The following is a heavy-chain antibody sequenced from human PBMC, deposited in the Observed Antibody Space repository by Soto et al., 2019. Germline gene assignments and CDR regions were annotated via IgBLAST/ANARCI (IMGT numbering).Heavy chain of an antibody. V-gene: IGHV1-69*12. CDR3: ARPWGDIVLGPSAIHALDI. CDR1: GGTFSSYA. CDR2: IIPIFGTA. D-gene: IGHD2-2*01. J-gene: IGHJ3*02. Sequence: QVQLVQSGAEVKKPGSSVKVSCKASGGTFSSYAISWVRQAPGQGLEWMGGIIPIFGTANYAQKFQGRVTITADESTSTAYMELSSLRSEDTAVYYCARPWGDIVLGPSAIHALDIWGQGTMVTVSS.